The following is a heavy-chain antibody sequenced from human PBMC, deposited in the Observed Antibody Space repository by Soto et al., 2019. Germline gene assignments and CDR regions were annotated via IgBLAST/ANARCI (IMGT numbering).Heavy chain of an antibody. CDR1: GYTLTGIS. Sequence: ASVKVSCKVSGYTLTGISMRWVRQAPGKGLEWMGGFDPEDGETIYAQKLQGRVTMTEDTSTDTAYMELSSLRSEDTAVYYCATGYCSGGSCPVSMDVWGKGNTVTVSS. CDR2: FDPEDGET. J-gene: IGHJ6*04. CDR3: ATGYCSGGSCPVSMDV. V-gene: IGHV1-24*01. D-gene: IGHD2-15*01.